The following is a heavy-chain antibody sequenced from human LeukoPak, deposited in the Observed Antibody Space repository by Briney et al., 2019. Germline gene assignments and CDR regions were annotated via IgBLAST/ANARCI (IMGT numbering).Heavy chain of an antibody. J-gene: IGHJ4*02. V-gene: IGHV4-34*01. CDR1: GFTFSNQW. Sequence: GSLRLSCAASGFTFSNQWTNWVRQAPGKGLEWIGEINHSGSTNYNPSLKSRVTISEDTSKNQFSLKLSSVTAADTAVYYCARYDYGRSGFDYWGQGTLVTVSS. CDR2: INHSGST. CDR3: ARYDYGRSGFDY. D-gene: IGHD5-12*01.